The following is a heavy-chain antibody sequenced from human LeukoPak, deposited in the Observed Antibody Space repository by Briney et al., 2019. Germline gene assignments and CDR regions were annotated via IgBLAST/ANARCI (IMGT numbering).Heavy chain of an antibody. D-gene: IGHD3-22*01. Sequence: GGSLRLSCAASGFTFSSYGMHWVRQAPGKGLEWVAFIRYDGSNKYYADSVKGRFTISRDNSKNTLYLQMNSLRSEDTAVYYCARDYYDSNGSYMDVWGKGTTVTVSS. CDR1: GFTFSSYG. CDR3: ARDYYDSNGSYMDV. V-gene: IGHV3-30*02. J-gene: IGHJ6*03. CDR2: IRYDGSNK.